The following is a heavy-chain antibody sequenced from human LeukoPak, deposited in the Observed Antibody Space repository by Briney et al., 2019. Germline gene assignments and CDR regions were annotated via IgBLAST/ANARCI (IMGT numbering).Heavy chain of an antibody. D-gene: IGHD3-10*01. CDR1: GYTFTTYY. Sequence: ASVKVSCKASGYTFTTYYIHWVRQAPGQGLEWMGMINPSSDSTSYAQKFQGRVTMTRDTSTTTVYMELSSLISDDTGVYFCARGRSQLWFFNYWGQGTLVIVSS. V-gene: IGHV1-46*01. J-gene: IGHJ4*02. CDR2: INPSSDST. CDR3: ARGRSQLWFFNY.